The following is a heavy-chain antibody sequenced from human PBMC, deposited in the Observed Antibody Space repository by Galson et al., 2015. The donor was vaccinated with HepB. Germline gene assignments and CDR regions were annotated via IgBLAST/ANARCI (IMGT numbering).Heavy chain of an antibody. CDR3: AREISGSRSPHHAFDI. Sequence: SLRLSCAASGFTFSSYWMSWVRQAPGKGLEWVANIKQDGSEKYYVDSVKGRFTISGDNAKNSLYLQMNSLRAEDTAVYYCAREISGSRSPHHAFDIWGQGTIVTVSS. D-gene: IGHD1-26*01. J-gene: IGHJ3*02. CDR2: IKQDGSEK. CDR1: GFTFSSYW. V-gene: IGHV3-7*01.